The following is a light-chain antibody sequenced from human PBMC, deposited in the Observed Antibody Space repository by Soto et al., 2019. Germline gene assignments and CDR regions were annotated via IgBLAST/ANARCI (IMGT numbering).Light chain of an antibody. V-gene: IGKV2-28*01. CDR1: QSLLHSNGYNY. Sequence: DIVMTQSPVSLPVTPGEPASISCRSSQSLLHSNGYNYLDWYLQKPGQSPQILIYLGSNRAPGVXDXXSGSGSGTDFTLKISRVEAEDVGVYYCMQVLQTPYTFGQGTKLDIK. CDR3: MQVLQTPYT. J-gene: IGKJ2*01. CDR2: LGS.